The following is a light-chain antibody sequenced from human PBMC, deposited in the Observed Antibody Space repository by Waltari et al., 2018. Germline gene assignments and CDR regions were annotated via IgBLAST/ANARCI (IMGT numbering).Light chain of an antibody. CDR3: QQYYDYQRS. V-gene: IGKV1-8*01. CDR2: AAS. J-gene: IGKJ1*01. Sequence: AIRMTQSPSSLSASTGDRVTITCRASQSVRTYLAWYQQKPGKAPKLLIYAASTLQRGVPLSFSGSGSGTDFTLSISCLQSEDFATYYCQQYYDYQRSFGQGTKVEIK. CDR1: QSVRTY.